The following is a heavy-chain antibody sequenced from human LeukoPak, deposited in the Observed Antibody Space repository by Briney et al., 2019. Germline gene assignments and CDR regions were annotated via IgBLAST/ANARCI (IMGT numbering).Heavy chain of an antibody. V-gene: IGHV4-34*01. CDR2: INHSGST. D-gene: IGHD3-10*01. J-gene: IGHJ5*02. CDR3: ARRYRYYYGSGSSPSNWFDP. Sequence: SETLSLTCAVYGGSFSGYYWSWIRQPPGKGLEWIGEINHSGSTNYNPSLKSRVTISVDTSKNQFSLKLSSVTAADTAVYYCARRYRYYYGSGSSPSNWFDPWGQGTLVTVS. CDR1: GGSFSGYY.